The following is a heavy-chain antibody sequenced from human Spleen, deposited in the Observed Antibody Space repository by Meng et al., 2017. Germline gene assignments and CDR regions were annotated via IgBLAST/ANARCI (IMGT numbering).Heavy chain of an antibody. CDR2: INPSRGDT. Sequence: ASVKVSCKASGYNFLGQWLYWIRQAPGQGLEWIGWINPSRGDTKYAHKFLGRVTMTSDTSISTAYMEMSGLTYDDTAVYYCAVQEGGWGQGTLVTVSS. J-gene: IGHJ4*02. D-gene: IGHD3-16*01. CDR3: AVQEGG. V-gene: IGHV1-2*07. CDR1: GYNFLGQW.